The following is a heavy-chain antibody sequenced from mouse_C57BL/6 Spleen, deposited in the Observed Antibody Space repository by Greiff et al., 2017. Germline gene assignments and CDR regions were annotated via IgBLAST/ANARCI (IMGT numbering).Heavy chain of an antibody. J-gene: IGHJ4*01. D-gene: IGHD2-4*01. CDR2: ISSGSSTI. CDR1: GFTFSDYG. CDR3: AMCPYDYAYYYAMDY. Sequence: EVKLVESGGGLVKPGGSLKLSCAASGFTFSDYGMHWVRQAPEKGLEWVAYISSGSSTIYYADTVKGRFTISRDNAKNTLFLQMTSLRSEDTAMYYCAMCPYDYAYYYAMDYWGQGTSVTVSS. V-gene: IGHV5-17*01.